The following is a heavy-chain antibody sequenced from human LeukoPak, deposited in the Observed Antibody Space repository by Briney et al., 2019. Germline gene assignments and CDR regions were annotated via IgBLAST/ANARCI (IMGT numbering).Heavy chain of an antibody. J-gene: IGHJ4*02. CDR1: GGSISSYY. CDR2: IYYSGST. Sequence: SETLSLTCTVSGGSISSYYWSWIRQPPGKGLEWIGYIYYSGSTNYNPSPKSRVTISVDTSKNQFSLKLSSVTAADTAVYYCARGRAIFVDYWGQGTLVTVSS. V-gene: IGHV4-59*01. CDR3: ARGRAIFVDY. D-gene: IGHD3-9*01.